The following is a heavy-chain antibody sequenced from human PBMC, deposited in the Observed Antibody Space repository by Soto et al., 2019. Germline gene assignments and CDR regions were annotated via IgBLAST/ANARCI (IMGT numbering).Heavy chain of an antibody. D-gene: IGHD4-17*01. CDR2: INHSGST. V-gene: IGHV4-34*01. CDR1: GGSFSGYY. J-gene: IGHJ4*02. Sequence: QVQLQQWGAGLLKPSETLSLTCAVYGGSFSGYYWSWIRQPPGKGLEWIGEINHSGSTNYNPSLKSLVTISVDTSKNQVSLKLSSVTAADTAVYYCARVNYGGKRGVGYWGQGTLVTVSS. CDR3: ARVNYGGKRGVGY.